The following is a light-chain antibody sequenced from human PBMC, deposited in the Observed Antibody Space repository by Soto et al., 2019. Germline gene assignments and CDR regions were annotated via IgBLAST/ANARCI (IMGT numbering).Light chain of an antibody. CDR1: SSNIGAGYD. CDR3: QSYDSSLSGSRV. Sequence: QSVLTQPPSVSGAPGQGVTISCAGTSSNIGAGYDVHWYQQVPGTAPKLLIYTNSNRPSGVPDRFSGSKSGTSASLAITGLQAEDEADYYCQSYDSSLSGSRVFGGGTKLTVL. CDR2: TNS. J-gene: IGLJ2*01. V-gene: IGLV1-40*01.